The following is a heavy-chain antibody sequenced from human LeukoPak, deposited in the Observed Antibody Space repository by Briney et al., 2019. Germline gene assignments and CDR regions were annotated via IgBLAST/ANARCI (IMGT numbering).Heavy chain of an antibody. CDR3: ATLNLGSGNFYNWFDP. CDR1: GYTLTELS. Sequence: ASVKVSCKVSGYTLTELSMHWVRQAPGKGLEWMGGFDPEDGETIYAQKFQGRVTMTEDTSTDTAYMELSSLRSEDTAVYYCATLNLGSGNFYNWFDPWGQGTLVTVSS. CDR2: FDPEDGET. J-gene: IGHJ5*02. V-gene: IGHV1-24*01. D-gene: IGHD3-10*01.